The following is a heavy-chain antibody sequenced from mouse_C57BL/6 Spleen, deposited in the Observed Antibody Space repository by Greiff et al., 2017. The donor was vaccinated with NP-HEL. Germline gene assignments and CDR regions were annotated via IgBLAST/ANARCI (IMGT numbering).Heavy chain of an antibody. D-gene: IGHD2-1*01. CDR1: GYSFTDYN. Sequence: EVQLQQSGPELVKPGASVKISCKASGYSFTDYNMNWVKQSNGKSLEWIGVINPNYGTTSYNQKFKGKATLTVDQSSSTAYMQLNSLTSEDSAVYYSARSRVYGNSYYAMDYWGQGTSVTVSS. V-gene: IGHV1-39*01. CDR2: INPNYGTT. J-gene: IGHJ4*01. CDR3: ARSRVYGNSYYAMDY.